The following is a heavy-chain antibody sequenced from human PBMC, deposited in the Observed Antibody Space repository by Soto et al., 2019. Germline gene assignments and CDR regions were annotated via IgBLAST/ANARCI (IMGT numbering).Heavy chain of an antibody. J-gene: IGHJ3*02. Sequence: GSGPTLVNPTQTLTLTCTFSGFSLITSGMFVSWIRQPPGKALEWLALIDWDDDKYYSTSLKTRLTISKDTSKNQVVLTMTNMDPVDTATYYCARMYYYDSSGSRGAFDIWGQGTMVTVSS. CDR1: GFSLITSGMF. V-gene: IGHV2-70*01. CDR2: IDWDDDK. D-gene: IGHD3-22*01. CDR3: ARMYYYDSSGSRGAFDI.